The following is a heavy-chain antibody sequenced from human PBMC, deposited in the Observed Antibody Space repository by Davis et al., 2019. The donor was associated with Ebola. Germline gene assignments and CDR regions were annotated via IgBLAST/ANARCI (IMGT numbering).Heavy chain of an antibody. J-gene: IGHJ4*02. CDR1: GFTFSSYA. Sequence: GESLKISCAASGFTFSSYAMSWVRQAPGKGLEWVSSISSSSSYIYYADSVKGRFTISRDNAKNSLYLQMNSLRAEDTAVYYCEAWAVAGTDTDDYWGQGTLVTFSS. CDR3: EAWAVAGTDTDDY. CDR2: ISSSSSYI. V-gene: IGHV3-21*01. D-gene: IGHD6-19*01.